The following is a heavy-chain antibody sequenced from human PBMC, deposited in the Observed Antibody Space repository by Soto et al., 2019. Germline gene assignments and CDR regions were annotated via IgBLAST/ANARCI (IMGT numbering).Heavy chain of an antibody. Sequence: HPGGSLRLSCAASGFTFSSYAMSWVRQAPGKGLEWVSAISGSGGSTYYADSVKGRFTISRDNSKNTLYLQMNSLRAEDTAVYYCAKSMVFTEWLSDAFAIWGQGTMVTVSS. D-gene: IGHD3-22*01. J-gene: IGHJ3*02. CDR1: GFTFSSYA. CDR2: ISGSGGST. CDR3: AKSMVFTEWLSDAFAI. V-gene: IGHV3-23*01.